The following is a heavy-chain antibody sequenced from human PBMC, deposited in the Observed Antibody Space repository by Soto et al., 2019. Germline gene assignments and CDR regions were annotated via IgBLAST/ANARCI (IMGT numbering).Heavy chain of an antibody. Sequence: QVQLQESGPGLVKPSETLSLTCTVSGGSISSYYWSWIRQPVGKGLEWIGRIYTSGSTNYNPSLKSRVTKSVDTSKNQFSLKLSSVTAADTAVYYCARDHDYGDLYFDYWGQGTLVTVSS. CDR1: GGSISSYY. V-gene: IGHV4-4*07. D-gene: IGHD4-17*01. CDR3: ARDHDYGDLYFDY. CDR2: IYTSGST. J-gene: IGHJ4*02.